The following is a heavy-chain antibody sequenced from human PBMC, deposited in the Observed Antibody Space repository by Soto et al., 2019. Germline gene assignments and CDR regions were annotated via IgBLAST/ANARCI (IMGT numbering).Heavy chain of an antibody. D-gene: IGHD3-3*01. V-gene: IGHV1-18*04. CDR3: ASSPNDFWSGYYTGFFDY. CDR2: ISAYNGNT. J-gene: IGHJ4*02. Sequence: ASVKVSCNAAGYTFTSHGVSCMRQAPGQGLEWMGWISAYNGNTNYAQKLQGRVTMTTDTSTSTAYMELRSLRSDDTAVYYCASSPNDFWSGYYTGFFDYWCQGTLVTVSS. CDR1: GYTFTSHG.